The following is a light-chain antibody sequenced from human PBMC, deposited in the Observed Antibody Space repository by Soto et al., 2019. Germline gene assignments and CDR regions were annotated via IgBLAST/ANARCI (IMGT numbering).Light chain of an antibody. CDR3: SSYTSSRTLL. CDR1: SSDVGGYNY. V-gene: IGLV2-14*01. J-gene: IGLJ3*02. CDR2: EVT. Sequence: QSALTQPASVSGSPGQSITISCTGTSSDVGGYNYVSWYQQHPGKGPKLMIYEVTNRPSGVSNRCSGSKSGNTASLTISGLQSDDETDYYCSSYTSSRTLLFGGGTKLTVL.